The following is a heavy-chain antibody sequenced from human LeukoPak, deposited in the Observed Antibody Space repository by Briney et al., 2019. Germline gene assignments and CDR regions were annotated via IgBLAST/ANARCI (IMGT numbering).Heavy chain of an antibody. V-gene: IGHV4-59*01. D-gene: IGHD3-10*01. CDR3: ARFGELFDY. CDR2: IYYSGST. Sequence: SETLSLTCAVYGGSFSGYYWSWIRQPPGKGLEWIGYIYYSGSTNYNPSLKSRVTISVDTSKNQFSLKLSSVTAADTAVYYCARFGELFDYWGQGTLVTVSS. J-gene: IGHJ4*02. CDR1: GGSFSGYY.